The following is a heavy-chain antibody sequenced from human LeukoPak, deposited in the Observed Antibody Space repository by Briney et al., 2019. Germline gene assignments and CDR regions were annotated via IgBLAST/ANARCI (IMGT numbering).Heavy chain of an antibody. CDR3: ARGSGYSYGYLDY. CDR2: MSDDGSLK. V-gene: IGHV3-30*04. J-gene: IGHJ4*02. Sequence: PGGSLRLSCAASGFSFNNYAMHWVRQAPGKGLDWVAVMSDDGSLKYYADSVKGRFTISRDNSKNTLYLEMNSLRDEDTAVYYCARGSGYSYGYLDYWGQGTLVTVSS. CDR1: GFSFNNYA. D-gene: IGHD5-18*01.